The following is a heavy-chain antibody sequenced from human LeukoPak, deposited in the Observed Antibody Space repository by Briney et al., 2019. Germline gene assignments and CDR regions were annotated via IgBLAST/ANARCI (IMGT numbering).Heavy chain of an antibody. CDR1: GYTLTELS. CDR2: SDPEDGET. J-gene: IGHJ6*02. V-gene: IGHV1-24*01. CDR3: ATDAFGVSGSYLYYYGMDV. D-gene: IGHD1-26*01. Sequence: GASVKVSCKVSGYTLTELSMHWVRQAPGKGLEWMGGSDPEDGETIYAQKFQGRVTMTEDTSTDTAYMELSSLRSEDTAVYYCATDAFGVSGSYLYYYGMDVWGQGTTVTVSS.